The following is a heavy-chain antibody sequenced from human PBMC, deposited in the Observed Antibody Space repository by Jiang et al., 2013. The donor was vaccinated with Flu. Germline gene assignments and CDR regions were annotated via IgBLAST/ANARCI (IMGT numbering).Heavy chain of an antibody. CDR2: ISDSSRTI. CDR3: ARDVDTPMVRSFDY. CDR1: GFTFSSYS. D-gene: IGHD5-18*01. Sequence: VQLLESGGGLVQPGGSLRLSCAASGFTFSSYSMNWVRQAPGKGLEWVSYISDSSRTIYYADSVKGRFTISRDNAKNSLYLQMNSLRDEDTAVYYCARDVDTPMVRSFDYWGQGTLVTV. V-gene: IGHV3-48*02. J-gene: IGHJ4*02.